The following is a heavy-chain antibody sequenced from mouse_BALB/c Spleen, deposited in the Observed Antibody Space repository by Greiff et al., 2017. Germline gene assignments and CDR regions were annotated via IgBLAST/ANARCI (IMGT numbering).Heavy chain of an antibody. V-gene: IGHV5-12-1*01. CDR2: ISSGGGST. J-gene: IGHJ4*01. CDR3: ARKNYRYDVPYYAMDY. Sequence: EVHLVESGGGLVKPGGSLKLSCAASGFAFSSYDMSWVRQTPEKRLEWVAYISSGGGSTYYPDTVKGRFTISRDNAKNTLYLQMSSLKSEDTAMYYCARKNYRYDVPYYAMDYWGQGTSVTVSA. CDR1: GFAFSSYD. D-gene: IGHD2-14*01.